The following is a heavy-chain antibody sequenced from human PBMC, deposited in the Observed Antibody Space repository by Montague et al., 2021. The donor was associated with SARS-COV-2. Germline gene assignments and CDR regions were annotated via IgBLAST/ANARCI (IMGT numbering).Heavy chain of an antibody. J-gene: IGHJ4*02. D-gene: IGHD3-10*01. CDR3: ARWYYGSGRYAH. Sequence: SETLSLTCSVSGYSISSGYYWGWIRQPPGKGVVWFGNNYHSGGTYYSPSLKSRVTVSVDTSKNQFSLRLSSVTAAATAVYYCARWYYGSGRYAHWGQGTQVTVSS. CDR2: NYHSGGT. V-gene: IGHV4-38-2*01. CDR1: GYSISSGYY.